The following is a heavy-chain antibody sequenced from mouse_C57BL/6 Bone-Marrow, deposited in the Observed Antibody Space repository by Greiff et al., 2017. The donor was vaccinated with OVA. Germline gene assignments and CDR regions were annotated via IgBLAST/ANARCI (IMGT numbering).Heavy chain of an antibody. V-gene: IGHV1-54*01. J-gene: IGHJ1*03. CDR2: INPGSGGT. D-gene: IGHD2-2*01. Sequence: VQLQESGAELVRPGTSVKVSCKASGYAFTNYLIAWVKQRPGQGLEWIGVINPGSGGTNYNEKFKGKATLTADKTSSTAYMQLSSLASEDSAVYFCARGGGYDGPWGTGTTVTVSS. CDR3: ARGGGYDGP. CDR1: GYAFTNYL.